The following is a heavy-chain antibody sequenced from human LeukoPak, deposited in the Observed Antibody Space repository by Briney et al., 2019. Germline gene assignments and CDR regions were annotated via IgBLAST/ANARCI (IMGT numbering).Heavy chain of an antibody. CDR2: ISSRSDNP. D-gene: IGHD3-9*01. CDR3: AKWGDYDVLTGYYVSDF. Sequence: GASLRLSCAASGFIFSNYAMYWVRQAPGKGLEWVSAISSRSDNPYYADSVKGRFTLSRDSSKNTLYLQMNSLRADDTAVYYCAKWGDYDVLTGYYVSDFWGQGTLVTVSS. V-gene: IGHV3-23*01. J-gene: IGHJ4*02. CDR1: GFIFSNYA.